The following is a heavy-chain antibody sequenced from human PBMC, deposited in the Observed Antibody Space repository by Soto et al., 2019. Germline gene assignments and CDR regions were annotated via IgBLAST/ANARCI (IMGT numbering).Heavy chain of an antibody. CDR1: GFTFSSYG. Sequence: GGFLRLSYAASGFTFSSYGMHWVRQAPGKGLEWVAVIWYDGSNKYYADSVKGRFTISRDNSKNTLYLQMNSLRAEDTAVYYCASGGDYVKQYYYYYMDVWGKGTTVTVSS. J-gene: IGHJ6*03. CDR3: ASGGDYVKQYYYYYMDV. V-gene: IGHV3-33*01. CDR2: IWYDGSNK. D-gene: IGHD4-17*01.